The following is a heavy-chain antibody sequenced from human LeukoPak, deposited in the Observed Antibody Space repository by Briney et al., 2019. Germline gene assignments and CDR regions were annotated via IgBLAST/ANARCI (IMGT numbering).Heavy chain of an antibody. CDR2: IYYSGST. Sequence: PSETLSLTCTVSGGSISSSSYYWGWIRQPPGKGLEWIGYIYYSGSTNYNPSLKSRVTISVDTSKNQFSLKLTSVTAADTAVYYCARDNYGAPIDYWGQGTLVTVSS. CDR3: ARDNYGAPIDY. J-gene: IGHJ4*02. CDR1: GGSISSSSYY. D-gene: IGHD4-17*01. V-gene: IGHV4-61*01.